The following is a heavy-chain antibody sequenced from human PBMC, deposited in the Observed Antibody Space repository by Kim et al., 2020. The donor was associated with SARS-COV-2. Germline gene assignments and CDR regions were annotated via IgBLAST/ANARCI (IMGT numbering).Heavy chain of an antibody. J-gene: IGHJ4*02. Sequence: GGSLRLSCAASGFTFDDYAMHWVRQAPGKGLEWVSGISWNSGSIGYADSVKGRFTISRDNAKNSLYLQMNSLRAEDTALYYCAKDGGGYDSSGYYHFSDYWGQGTLVTVSS. CDR2: ISWNSGSI. CDR3: AKDGGGYDSSGYYHFSDY. D-gene: IGHD3-22*01. V-gene: IGHV3-9*01. CDR1: GFTFDDYA.